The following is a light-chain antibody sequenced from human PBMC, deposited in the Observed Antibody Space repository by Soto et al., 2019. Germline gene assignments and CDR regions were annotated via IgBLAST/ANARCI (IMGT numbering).Light chain of an antibody. CDR1: SSNIGSNF. CDR2: RNN. CDR3: AAWDDRLSGKL. Sequence: QAVVTQPPSASGTPGQRVSISCSGTSSNIGSNFVYWYQQVPGTAPKVVIYRNNQRPSGVPDRFSGSKSGTSASLAISGLRSEDEADYYCAAWDDRLSGKLFGTGTKLTVL. J-gene: IGLJ1*01. V-gene: IGLV1-47*01.